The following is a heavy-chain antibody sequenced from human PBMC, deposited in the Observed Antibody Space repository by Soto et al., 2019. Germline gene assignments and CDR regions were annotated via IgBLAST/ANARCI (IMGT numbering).Heavy chain of an antibody. CDR1: GFTFSSYA. D-gene: IGHD6-19*01. Sequence: PGGSPRLSCAASGFTFSSYAMSWVRQAPGKGLEWVSAISGSGGSTYYADSVKGRFTISRDNSKNTLYLQMNSLRAEDTAVYYCAKEMGYSSGGQLDYWGQGTLVTVSS. J-gene: IGHJ4*02. CDR3: AKEMGYSSGGQLDY. V-gene: IGHV3-23*01. CDR2: ISGSGGST.